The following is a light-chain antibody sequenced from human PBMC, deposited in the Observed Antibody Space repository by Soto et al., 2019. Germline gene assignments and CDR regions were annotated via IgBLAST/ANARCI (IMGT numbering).Light chain of an antibody. Sequence: EIVMTHSPATLAVSPCERATLSFSASQSISSNLAWYQQKPGQAPRLLIFGASTRATGIPARLSGSGSVTEFTLTISSLQSEDFAVYYCQQYNNWPPITFGQGTRLEIK. J-gene: IGKJ5*01. CDR1: QSISSN. CDR3: QQYNNWPPIT. CDR2: GAS. V-gene: IGKV3-15*01.